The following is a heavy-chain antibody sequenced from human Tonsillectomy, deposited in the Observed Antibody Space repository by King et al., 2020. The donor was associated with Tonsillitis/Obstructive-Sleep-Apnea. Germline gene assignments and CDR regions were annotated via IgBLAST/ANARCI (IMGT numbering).Heavy chain of an antibody. V-gene: IGHV5-51*01. CDR3: AVAYCGGDCYDAYYMDV. Sequence: QLVQSGAEVKKPGESLKISCQGSGYSFTSYWIGWVRQMSGKGLEWMGIIYPDDSDTRYSPSFQGQVTISADKSITTAYLQWSSLKASDTAMYYCAVAYCGGDCYDAYYMDVWGKGTTVTVSS. D-gene: IGHD2-21*01. CDR1: GYSFTSYW. CDR2: IYPDDSDT. J-gene: IGHJ6*03.